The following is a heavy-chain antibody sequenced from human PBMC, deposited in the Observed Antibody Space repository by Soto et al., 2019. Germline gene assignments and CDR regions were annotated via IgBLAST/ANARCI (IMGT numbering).Heavy chain of an antibody. CDR3: EAVDQLCCGYDVGYFEY. CDR1: GGTFSSYA. D-gene: IGHD5-12*01. V-gene: IGHV1-69*01. J-gene: IGHJ4*02. CDR2: IIPIFGTA. Sequence: QVQLVQSGAEVKKPGSSVKVSCKASGGTFSSYAISWVRQAPGQGLEWMGGIIPIFGTANYAQKFQGRVTITEDDSTSRGNIALSRLRPENTVVDYCEAVDQLCCGYDVGYFEYCCQGTLVTVSS.